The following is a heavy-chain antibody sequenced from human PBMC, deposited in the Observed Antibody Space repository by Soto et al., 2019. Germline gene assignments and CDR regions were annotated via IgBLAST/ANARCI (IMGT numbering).Heavy chain of an antibody. J-gene: IGHJ4*02. D-gene: IGHD2-15*01. V-gene: IGHV3-23*01. Sequence: EVQLLESGGGLVQPGGSLRLSCAASGFPFSSYAMRWVRQAPGKGLEWVRAIRGRGGSTYYADPVKGRLTISRDNSKNTLYLQMNSLRDEDTAVYYCAKGRRGYCSGGSCYPLFYYFDYWGQGTLVTVSS. CDR1: GFPFSSYA. CDR2: IRGRGGST. CDR3: AKGRRGYCSGGSCYPLFYYFDY.